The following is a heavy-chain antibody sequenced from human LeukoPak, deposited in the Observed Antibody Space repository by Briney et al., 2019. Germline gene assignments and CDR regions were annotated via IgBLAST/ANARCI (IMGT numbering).Heavy chain of an antibody. D-gene: IGHD6-6*01. CDR3: AREEGSSSSSYYYHYMDV. CDR2: IYTSGST. CDR1: GGSISSYY. J-gene: IGHJ6*03. Sequence: PSETLSLTCTVSGGSISSYYWSWIRQPPGKGLEWIGRIYTSGSTTYNPSLKSRVTMSVDTSKNQFSLKLSSVTAADTAVYYCAREEGSSSSSYYYHYMDVWGKGTTVTVSS. V-gene: IGHV4-4*07.